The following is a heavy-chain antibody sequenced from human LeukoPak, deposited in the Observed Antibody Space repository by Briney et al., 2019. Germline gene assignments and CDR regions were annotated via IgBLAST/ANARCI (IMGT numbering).Heavy chain of an antibody. CDR3: ARHYDSTAYSLDY. Sequence: GSLRLSCAASGFTFSSYWMTWVRQAPGKGLGWVANIKQDGSQKFYLDSVKGRFTISRDNAKESLFLQMNSLRAEDAAVYYCARHYDSTAYSLDYWGQGTLVTVSS. V-gene: IGHV3-7*01. J-gene: IGHJ4*02. CDR2: IKQDGSQK. CDR1: GFTFSSYW. D-gene: IGHD3-22*01.